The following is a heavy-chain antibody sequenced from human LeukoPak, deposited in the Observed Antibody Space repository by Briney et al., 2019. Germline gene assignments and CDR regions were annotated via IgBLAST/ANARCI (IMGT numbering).Heavy chain of an antibody. CDR2: TNPNSGDT. Sequence: ASVKVSCKTSGYTFSGFYIHWVRQAPGQGLEWMGWTNPNSGDTNYAEKFQGRVTMTRDTSFNTAYMELSRLTSDDAAVYYCARSRRDGYNSDFDNWGQGTLVTVSS. CDR3: ARSRRDGYNSDFDN. CDR1: GYTFSGFY. D-gene: IGHD5-24*01. J-gene: IGHJ4*02. V-gene: IGHV1-2*02.